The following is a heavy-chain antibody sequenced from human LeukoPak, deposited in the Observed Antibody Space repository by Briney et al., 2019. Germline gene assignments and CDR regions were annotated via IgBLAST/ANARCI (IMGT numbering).Heavy chain of an antibody. Sequence: SETLSLTCTVSGGSISSYYWSRIRQPPGKGLEWIGYIYATGSTNYNPSLKSRVTISVDTSKNQFSLNLRSVTAADTAVYYCARLGCSSTSCYNYFDYWGQGTLVTVSS. J-gene: IGHJ4*02. D-gene: IGHD2-2*02. CDR1: GGSISSYY. CDR3: ARLGCSSTSCYNYFDY. CDR2: IYATGST. V-gene: IGHV4-4*09.